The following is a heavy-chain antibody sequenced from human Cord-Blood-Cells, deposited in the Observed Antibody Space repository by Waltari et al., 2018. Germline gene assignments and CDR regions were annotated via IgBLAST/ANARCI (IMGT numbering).Heavy chain of an antibody. V-gene: IGHV4-34*01. J-gene: IGHJ3*02. CDR3: ARRARKGYCSSTSCYRAFDI. CDR2: INHSGSA. Sequence: QVQLQQWGAGLLKPSETLSLTCAVYGGSFSGYYWSWIRQPPGKGLEWIGEINHSGSANNNPSLKSRVTISVDTSKNQFSLKLSSVTAADTAVYYCARRARKGYCSSTSCYRAFDIWGQGTMVTVSS. CDR1: GGSFSGYY. D-gene: IGHD2-2*01.